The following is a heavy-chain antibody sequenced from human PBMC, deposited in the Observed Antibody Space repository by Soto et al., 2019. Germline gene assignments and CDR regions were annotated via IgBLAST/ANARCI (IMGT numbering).Heavy chain of an antibody. D-gene: IGHD5-18*01. V-gene: IGHV4-39*01. CDR3: TRVGTPMVMGPGFAY. CDR1: GGSISSSSYY. J-gene: IGHJ4*02. Sequence: SETLSLTCTVSGGSISSSSYYWGWIRQPPGKGLEWIGSIYYSGSTYYNPSLKSRVTISVDTSKNQFSLKLSSVTAADTAEYYCTRVGTPMVMGPGFAYWGQGTLVTVSS. CDR2: IYYSGST.